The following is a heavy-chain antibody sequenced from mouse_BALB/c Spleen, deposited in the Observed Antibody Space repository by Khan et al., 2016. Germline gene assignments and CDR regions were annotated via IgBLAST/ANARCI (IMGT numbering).Heavy chain of an antibody. CDR2: IDPANGNT. CDR3: CKGVDGYAFDY. J-gene: IGHJ3*01. CDR1: GFTFTDTY. Sequence: VQLQQPGAELVKPGASVKLSCTASGFTFTDTYMHWVNQRPEQGLEWIGRIDPANGNTKYDPKFQDQATLTVDTSSTTAYLQLSSLTSEDTAVYYCCKGVDGYAFDYWGQGTLVTVSA. V-gene: IGHV14-3*02. D-gene: IGHD2-3*01.